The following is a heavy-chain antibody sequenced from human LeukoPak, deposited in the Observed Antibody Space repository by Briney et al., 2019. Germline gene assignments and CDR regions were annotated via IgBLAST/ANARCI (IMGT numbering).Heavy chain of an antibody. J-gene: IGHJ4*02. CDR2: ISSSSTYI. Sequence: GGSLRLSCAASGFTFSTYSMNWVRQAPGKGLEWVSSISSSSTYIYYADSVKGRFTISRDNSKNTLYLQMNSLRAEDTAVYYCAKEDYYDSSGYFDYWGQGTLVTVSS. D-gene: IGHD3-22*01. V-gene: IGHV3-21*01. CDR1: GFTFSTYS. CDR3: AKEDYYDSSGYFDY.